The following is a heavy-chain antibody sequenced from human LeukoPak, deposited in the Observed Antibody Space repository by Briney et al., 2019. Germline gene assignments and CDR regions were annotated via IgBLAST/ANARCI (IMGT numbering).Heavy chain of an antibody. CDR3: AKPYYGSGELDP. Sequence: PGGSLRLFCAASGFTFSSYAMSWVRQAPGKGLEWVSAISGSGGSTYYADSVKGRFTISRDNSKNTLYLQMNSLRAEDTAVYYCAKPYYGSGELDPWGQGTLVTVSS. D-gene: IGHD3-10*01. CDR1: GFTFSSYA. V-gene: IGHV3-23*01. J-gene: IGHJ5*02. CDR2: ISGSGGST.